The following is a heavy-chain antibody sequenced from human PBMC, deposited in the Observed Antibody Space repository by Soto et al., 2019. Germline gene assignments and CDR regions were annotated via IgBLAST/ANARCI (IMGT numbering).Heavy chain of an antibody. CDR2: IWYDGSNK. CDR1: GLTFSGNG. Sequence: GGSLRLSCAVSGLTFSGNGFHWVRQAPGRGLEWVALIWYDGSNKYYADSVKGRFTVSRDDSKNTLYLEMNSLRVEDTAVYYCARDRGTTNYQLDYWGQGTLVTVSS. D-gene: IGHD2-2*01. V-gene: IGHV3-33*01. CDR3: ARDRGTTNYQLDY. J-gene: IGHJ4*02.